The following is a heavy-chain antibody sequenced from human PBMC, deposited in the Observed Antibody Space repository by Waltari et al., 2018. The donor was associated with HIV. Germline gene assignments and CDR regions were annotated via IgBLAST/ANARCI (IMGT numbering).Heavy chain of an antibody. Sequence: LVESGGGVVKTGESLRLTCEASGFAFGHYSFNWVRQRPKRGLEWVASIRRATNEKFYLDSVRGRFVISRDDSESSVHLQMDSVKKEDTGKYFCVRDDPGYGPIDHWGRGTLVTV. CDR2: IRRATNEK. J-gene: IGHJ5*02. CDR1: GFAFGHYS. D-gene: IGHD5-18*01. CDR3: VRDDPGYGPIDH. V-gene: IGHV3-21*04.